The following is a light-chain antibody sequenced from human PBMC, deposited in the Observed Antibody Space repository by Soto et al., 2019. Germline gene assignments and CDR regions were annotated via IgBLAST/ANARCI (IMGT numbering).Light chain of an antibody. J-gene: IGKJ3*01. V-gene: IGKV2-28*01. Sequence: IVLTQSPLSLPVTPGAPASISCRSSQSLLHSNGSPYLDWYLQRPGQSPPLLIYLGSKRASVVPDTFSGSGSGTDFTLKISRVEAEDVGLYYCMQGLQTPRRFTFGTGTKVDIK. CDR1: QSLLHSNGSPY. CDR3: MQGLQTPRRFT. CDR2: LGS.